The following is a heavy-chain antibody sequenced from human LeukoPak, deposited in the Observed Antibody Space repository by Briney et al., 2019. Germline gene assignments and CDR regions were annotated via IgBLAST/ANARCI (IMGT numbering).Heavy chain of an antibody. D-gene: IGHD4/OR15-4a*01. V-gene: IGHV3-30*02. Sequence: GGSLRLSCAASGFTFSNYGMHWVRQAPGKGLEWVAFIRFEGTEKYYADSVKGRFTISRDNSKNTLYLQMNSLRAEDTAVYYCARRAGAYSHPYDYWGQGTLVTVSS. CDR2: IRFEGTEK. CDR3: ARRAGAYSHPYDY. J-gene: IGHJ4*02. CDR1: GFTFSNYG.